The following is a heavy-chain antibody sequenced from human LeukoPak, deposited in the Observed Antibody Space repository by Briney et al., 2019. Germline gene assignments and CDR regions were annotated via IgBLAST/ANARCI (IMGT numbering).Heavy chain of an antibody. CDR2: IYYSGST. J-gene: IGHJ4*02. CDR1: GGSISSYY. D-gene: IGHD6-13*01. Sequence: SETLSLTCTVSGGSISSYYWSWIRRPPGKGLEWIGYIYYSGSTNYNPSLKSRVTISVDTSKNQFSLKLSSVTAADTAVYYCATGPGIAAIDYWGLGTLVTVSS. V-gene: IGHV4-59*01. CDR3: ATGPGIAAIDY.